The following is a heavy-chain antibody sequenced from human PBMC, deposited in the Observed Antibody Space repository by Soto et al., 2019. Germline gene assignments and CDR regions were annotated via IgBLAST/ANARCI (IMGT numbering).Heavy chain of an antibody. CDR3: ARGRYGDY. CDR2: ISAHNGNT. J-gene: IGHJ4*02. CDR1: GYDFTTYG. D-gene: IGHD1-26*01. Sequence: QVHLVQSGAEVKKPGASVKVSCKGSGYDFTTYGITWVRQAPGQGLEWMAWISAHNGNTDYAQKRQGRVTVTRDTSTSTAYMELRSLRSGDTAVYYCARGRYGDYWGQGALVTVSS. V-gene: IGHV1-18*01.